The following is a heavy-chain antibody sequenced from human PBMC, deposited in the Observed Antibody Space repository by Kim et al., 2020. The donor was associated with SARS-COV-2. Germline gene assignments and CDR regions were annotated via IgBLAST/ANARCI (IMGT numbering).Heavy chain of an antibody. V-gene: IGHV3-74*01. D-gene: IGHD3-16*01. Sequence: YADSVKGRITISTENAKSTLYLQMDSLRAEDTAVYYCPRGYYYGIDVWGQGTTVTVSS. CDR3: PRGYYYGIDV. J-gene: IGHJ6*02.